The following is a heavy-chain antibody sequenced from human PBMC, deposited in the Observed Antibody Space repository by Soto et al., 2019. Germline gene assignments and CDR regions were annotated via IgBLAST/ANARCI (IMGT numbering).Heavy chain of an antibody. CDR3: ATDKAVGATSEAFDY. CDR1: GYTLTELS. CDR2: LDPEDGET. D-gene: IGHD1-26*01. V-gene: IGHV1-24*01. Sequence: ASVKVSCKVSGYTLTELSMHWVRQAPGKGLEWMGGLDPEDGETIYAQKFQGRVTMTEDTSTDTAYMELSSLRSEDTAVYYCATDKAVGATSEAFDYWGQGTLVTVSS. J-gene: IGHJ4*02.